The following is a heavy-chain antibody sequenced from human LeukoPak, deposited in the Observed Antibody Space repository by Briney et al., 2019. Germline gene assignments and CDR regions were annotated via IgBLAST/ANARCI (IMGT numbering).Heavy chain of an antibody. Sequence: GGSLRLSCAASGFTFSSYWMHWVRQAPGTGLVWVSRISSDGTNTYYADSVKGRFSISRDNAKNSLYLQMNSLRAEDTAMYYCARVYYYYYMDVWGRGTTVTASS. V-gene: IGHV3-74*01. CDR2: ISSDGTNT. J-gene: IGHJ6*03. CDR1: GFTFSSYW. CDR3: ARVYYYYYMDV.